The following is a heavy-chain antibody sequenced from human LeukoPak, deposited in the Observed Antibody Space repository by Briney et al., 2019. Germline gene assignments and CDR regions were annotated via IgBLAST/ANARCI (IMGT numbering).Heavy chain of an antibody. D-gene: IGHD1-14*01. CDR2: IYYSGST. Sequence: PSETLSLTCTVSGGYISSYYWGWIRPPPGKGLEWIGYIYYSGSTNYNPSLKSRATISVDTSKNQFSLKLSSVTAADTAVYYCARQGPMTTVDYWGQGTLVTLSS. CDR3: ARQGPMTTVDY. V-gene: IGHV4-59*01. CDR1: GGYISSYY. J-gene: IGHJ4*02.